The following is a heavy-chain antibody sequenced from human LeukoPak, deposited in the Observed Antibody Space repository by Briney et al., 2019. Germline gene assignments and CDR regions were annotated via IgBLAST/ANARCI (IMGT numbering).Heavy chain of an antibody. V-gene: IGHV3-7*01. J-gene: IGHJ5*02. Sequence: GGPLRLSCAASGFTFSSYWMSWVRQAPGKGLEWVANIKQDGSEKYYVDSVKGRFTISRDNAKNSLYLQMNSLRAEDTAVYYCARGGANYMIADWFDPWGQGTLVTVSS. CDR2: IKQDGSEK. D-gene: IGHD3-22*01. CDR1: GFTFSSYW. CDR3: ARGGANYMIADWFDP.